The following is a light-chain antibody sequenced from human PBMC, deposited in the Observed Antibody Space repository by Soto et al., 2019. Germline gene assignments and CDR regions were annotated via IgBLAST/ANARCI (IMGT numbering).Light chain of an antibody. Sequence: EIVMTQSPSTLSASPGERVTISCRASQSVSSYLTWYQQKPGQAPKLLIYTASTWPSGLPARFSGSGSGTDFTLTISSLQSEDFAAYYCQQSKNCPPYTFGQGTPLEIK. CDR1: QSVSSY. V-gene: IGKV3-15*01. J-gene: IGKJ2*01. CDR2: TAS. CDR3: QQSKNCPPYT.